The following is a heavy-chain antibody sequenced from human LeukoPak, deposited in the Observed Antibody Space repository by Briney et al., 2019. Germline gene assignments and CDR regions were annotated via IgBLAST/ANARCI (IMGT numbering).Heavy chain of an antibody. Sequence: GGSLRLSCAASGVTFSSYAMSWVRQAPGKGLEWVSAISGSGGSTYYADSVKGRFTISRDNSKNTLYLQMNSLRAEDTAVYYCAKDSYGGNRHDAFDIRGQGTMVTVSS. CDR1: GVTFSSYA. CDR3: AKDSYGGNRHDAFDI. CDR2: ISGSGGST. J-gene: IGHJ3*02. V-gene: IGHV3-23*01. D-gene: IGHD4-23*01.